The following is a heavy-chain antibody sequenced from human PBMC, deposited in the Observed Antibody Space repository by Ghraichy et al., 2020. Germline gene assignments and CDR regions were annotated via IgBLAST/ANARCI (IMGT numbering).Heavy chain of an antibody. V-gene: IGHV3-48*01. CDR2: ISSSSSTI. CDR1: GFTFSSYS. Sequence: GGSLRLSCAASGFTFSSYSMNWVRQAPGKGLEWVSYISSSSSTIYYADSVKGRFTISRDNAKNSLYLQMNSLRAEDTAVYYCARDLGSSWYRRGDAFDIWGQGTMVTVSS. J-gene: IGHJ3*02. D-gene: IGHD6-13*01. CDR3: ARDLGSSWYRRGDAFDI.